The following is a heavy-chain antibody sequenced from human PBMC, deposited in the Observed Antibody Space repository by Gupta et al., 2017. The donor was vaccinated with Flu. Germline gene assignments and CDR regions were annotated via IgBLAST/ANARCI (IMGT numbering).Heavy chain of an antibody. CDR2: IYTSGST. J-gene: IGHJ4*02. Sequence: QVQLQESGPGLVKPSQTLSLTCTVSVGSISSGSYYWTWILPPAGQGLEWIGRIYTSGSTNYNPTLKSRVTISVDTSKNQFSLRLNSVTAADTAVYYCAIAPSTVEFDYWGQGTLVTVSS. D-gene: IGHD4-23*01. CDR3: AIAPSTVEFDY. CDR1: VGSISSGSYY. V-gene: IGHV4-61*02.